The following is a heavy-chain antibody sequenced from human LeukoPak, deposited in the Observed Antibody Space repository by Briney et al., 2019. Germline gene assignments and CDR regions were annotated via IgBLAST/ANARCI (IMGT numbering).Heavy chain of an antibody. D-gene: IGHD2-8*01. J-gene: IGHJ6*03. Sequence: ASVKVSCKASGYTFTGYYIHWVRQAPGQGLEWLGWINPNSGGTKYAQKFQGRVTMTRDTSISTAYMELTRLRSDDTAVYYCARGGLRVMVYRLYYMDVWGKGTTVTVSS. CDR1: GYTFTGYY. CDR2: INPNSGGT. V-gene: IGHV1-2*02. CDR3: ARGGLRVMVYRLYYMDV.